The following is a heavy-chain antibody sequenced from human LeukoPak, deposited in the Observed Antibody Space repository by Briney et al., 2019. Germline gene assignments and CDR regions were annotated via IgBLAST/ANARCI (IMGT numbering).Heavy chain of an antibody. Sequence: EASVKVSCKASGYTFTSYYMHWVRQAPGQGLEWMGIISPSGGSTSYAQKFQGRVTMTRDTSTSTVYMELSSLRSEDTAVYYCARDPSGAGYYGLWGQGTLVTVSS. CDR1: GYTFTSYY. CDR3: ARDPSGAGYYGL. V-gene: IGHV1-46*01. CDR2: ISPSGGST. D-gene: IGHD3-10*01. J-gene: IGHJ4*02.